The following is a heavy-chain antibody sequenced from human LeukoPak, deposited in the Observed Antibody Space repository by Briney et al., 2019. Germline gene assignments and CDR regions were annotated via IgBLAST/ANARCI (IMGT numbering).Heavy chain of an antibody. J-gene: IGHJ4*02. V-gene: IGHV3-15*01. CDR2: IKRKSDGGTT. D-gene: IGHD5-18*01. CDR3: ARGALRLFDY. Sequence: PGGSLRLSCVVSGFTFTNAWMSWVRQVPGKGLEWVGRIKRKSDGGTTDYAAPVTGRFTISRDDSKNTMYLQMNSLRAEDTAVYYCARGALRLFDYWGQGTLVTVSS. CDR1: GFTFTNAW.